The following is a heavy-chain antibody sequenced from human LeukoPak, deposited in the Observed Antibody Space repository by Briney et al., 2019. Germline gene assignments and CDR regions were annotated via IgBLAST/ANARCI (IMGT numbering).Heavy chain of an antibody. D-gene: IGHD5-12*01. CDR2: INPSGGGT. CDR3: ARGYSGYDRDFGY. CDR1: RYTLTSYY. Sequence: ASVKVSCKASRYTLTSYYMHWVRQAPGQGLEWWGIINPSGGGTSYAQKFQGRVTMTRDTYTSTVYMELSSLRSEDTAVYYCARGYSGYDRDFGYWGQGTLVTVSP. V-gene: IGHV1-46*01. J-gene: IGHJ4*02.